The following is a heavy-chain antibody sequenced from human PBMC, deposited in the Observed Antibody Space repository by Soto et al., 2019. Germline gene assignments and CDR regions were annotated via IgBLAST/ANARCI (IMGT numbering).Heavy chain of an antibody. CDR2: ISYDGSNK. CDR1: GFTFSSYA. CDR3: ARDRGSSWYTTFDY. J-gene: IGHJ4*02. Sequence: QVQLVESGGGVVQPGRSLRLSCAASGFTFSSYAMHWVRQAPGKGLEWVAVISYDGSNKYYADSVKGRFTISRDNSKNTLYLQMKSLRAEDTAVYYCARDRGSSWYTTFDYWGQGTLVTVSS. D-gene: IGHD6-13*01. V-gene: IGHV3-30-3*01.